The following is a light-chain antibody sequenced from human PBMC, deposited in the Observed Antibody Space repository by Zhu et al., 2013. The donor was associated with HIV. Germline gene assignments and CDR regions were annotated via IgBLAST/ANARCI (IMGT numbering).Light chain of an antibody. Sequence: EIVLTQSPATLSVSPGEGATLSCRANEIVRSSLAWYQQRPGQAPRLLIYAASTRATGIPARFSGSGSGTHFTLTISSLEPEDLGIYYCQQRTSWPLRVIFGQGTRLEIK. CDR3: QQRTSWPLRVI. J-gene: IGKJ5*01. CDR1: EIVRSS. CDR2: AAS. V-gene: IGKV3-11*01.